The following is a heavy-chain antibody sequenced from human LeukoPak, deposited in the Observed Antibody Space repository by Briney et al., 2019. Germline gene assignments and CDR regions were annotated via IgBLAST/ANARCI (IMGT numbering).Heavy chain of an antibody. CDR3: AKGRHEQWLVLSFVFFDY. CDR2: ISGSDGRT. J-gene: IGHJ4*02. Sequence: GGSLRLSCAASGFTFNNYAVTWVRHAPGKGLEWLSSISGSDGRTYYADSVKGRFTISRDNSKNTLYLQMNSLRAEDTAVYYCAKGRHEQWLVLSFVFFDYWGQGTLVTVSS. V-gene: IGHV3-23*01. CDR1: GFTFNNYA. D-gene: IGHD6-19*01.